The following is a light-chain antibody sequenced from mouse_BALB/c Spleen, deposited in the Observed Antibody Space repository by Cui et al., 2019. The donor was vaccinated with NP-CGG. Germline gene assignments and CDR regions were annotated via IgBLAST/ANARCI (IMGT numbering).Light chain of an antibody. J-gene: IGLJ1*01. V-gene: IGLV1*01. CDR1: TGTVTTNNY. CDR2: GTN. Sequence: QAVVTQEAAITTSPGETVTYTCRSSTGTVTTNNYANWVQEKPDHLFTGLIGGTNNRVPGVPARFSGSLIGDKAALTITGAQTEDEAIYFCALWYSNHWVFGGGTKLTVL. CDR3: ALWYSNHWV.